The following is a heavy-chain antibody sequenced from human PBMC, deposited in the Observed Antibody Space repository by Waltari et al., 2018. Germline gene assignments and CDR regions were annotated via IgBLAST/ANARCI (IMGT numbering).Heavy chain of an antibody. Sequence: EVQLLESGGDLAQPGGSLRFSCAASGFTFRSYTMTWVRQAPGKGLEWVSTINTGGTATYYADSVKGRFTISRDNSKSTLYLQMNSLRAEDTAVYYCARDGRGRIAALDYWGQGTLVTVSS. CDR3: ARDGRGRIAALDY. CDR1: GFTFRSYT. D-gene: IGHD6-6*01. V-gene: IGHV3-23*01. CDR2: INTGGTAT. J-gene: IGHJ4*02.